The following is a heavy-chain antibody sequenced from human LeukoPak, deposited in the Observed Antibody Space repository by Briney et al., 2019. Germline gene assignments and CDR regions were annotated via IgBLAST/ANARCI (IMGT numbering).Heavy chain of an antibody. V-gene: IGHV3-66*02. J-gene: IGHJ3*02. CDR3: AREGYYDTSGASRAFDI. CDR1: GLTVSNSY. Sequence: GGSLRLSCAASGLTVSNSYMSWVRQAPGKGLEWVSLFYSDDDTHYPDSVKGRFTISRDNSKNTLYLQMNSLRVEDTAVYYCAREGYYDTSGASRAFDIWGQGTMVTVSS. CDR2: FYSDDDT. D-gene: IGHD3-22*01.